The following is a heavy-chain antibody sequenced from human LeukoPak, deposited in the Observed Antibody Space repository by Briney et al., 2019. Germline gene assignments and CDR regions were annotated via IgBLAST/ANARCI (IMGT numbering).Heavy chain of an antibody. CDR1: GFTFSSYW. CDR2: IKQDESEK. J-gene: IGHJ4*02. D-gene: IGHD3-22*01. V-gene: IGHV3-7*01. Sequence: GGSLRLSCAASGFTFSSYWMTWARQAPGKGLEWVANIKQDESEKYYGDSVRGRFTISRGNAQNSLYLQMNSLRAEDTAVYYCARDNGYFSVDYWGQGTLVTVSS. CDR3: ARDNGYFSVDY.